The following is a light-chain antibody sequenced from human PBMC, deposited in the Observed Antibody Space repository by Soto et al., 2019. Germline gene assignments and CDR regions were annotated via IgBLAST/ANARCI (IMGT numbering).Light chain of an antibody. V-gene: IGKV3-20*01. J-gene: IGKJ1*01. CDR1: QSVSSNY. CDR2: ASS. CDR3: HQDDSSPWT. Sequence: EIVLTQSAGTLSLSPGERATLSCRASQSVSSNYLAWYQQKPGQAPRLLIYASSSMATGIPDRFSGSGSGTDFSLTSTRLEPDDFAVYYDHQDDSSPWTCGQGTRVEIK.